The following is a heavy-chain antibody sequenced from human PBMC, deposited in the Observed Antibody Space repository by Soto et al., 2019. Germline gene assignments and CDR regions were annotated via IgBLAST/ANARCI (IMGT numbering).Heavy chain of an antibody. CDR2: IYYNGSI. J-gene: IGHJ4*02. CDR1: GGSIINLGCH. Sequence: SVTMCLRYSVSGGSIINLGCHCSRISKTPGTGLEWIADIYYNGSIYHNPSLKSRVTMSIDTSKKQFSLKMSSVTAADTAVYYCARLQHNNRGYYFFAYWVRGTLVTGSS. D-gene: IGHD5-18*01. V-gene: IGHV4-39*01. CDR3: ARLQHNNRGYYFFAY.